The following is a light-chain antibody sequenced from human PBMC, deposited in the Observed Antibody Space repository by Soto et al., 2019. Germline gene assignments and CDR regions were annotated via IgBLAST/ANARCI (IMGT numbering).Light chain of an antibody. CDR3: QQYGFSPIN. V-gene: IGKV3-20*01. CDR2: SAS. Sequence: EVVLTQSPGTLSLSPGERATFSFRADQSITNNYLAWYQQRVGQAPRLVIYSASRRATGIPDRFSGSGSGTDFTLTISRLQPEDFAVYYCQQYGFSPINFGQGTRLEIK. CDR1: QSITNNY. J-gene: IGKJ5*01.